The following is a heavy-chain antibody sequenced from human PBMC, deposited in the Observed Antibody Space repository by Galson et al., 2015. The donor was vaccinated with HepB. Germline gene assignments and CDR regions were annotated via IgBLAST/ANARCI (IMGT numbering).Heavy chain of an antibody. D-gene: IGHD2-21*01. V-gene: IGHV3-33*08. J-gene: IGHJ6*02. CDR1: GFTFSRNG. CDR2: IWHDGSNS. CDR3: ARSRPTRFHYYYGMDV. Sequence: SLRLSCAASGFTFSRNGMHWVRQAPGKGLEWVAVIWHDGSNSYYADSVKGRFTVSRDNSQNTVFLQMNSLTLEDTGVYYCARSRPTRFHYYYGMDVWGHGTTVTVS.